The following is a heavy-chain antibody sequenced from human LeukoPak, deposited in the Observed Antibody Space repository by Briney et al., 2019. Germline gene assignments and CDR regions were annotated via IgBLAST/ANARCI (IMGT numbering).Heavy chain of an antibody. J-gene: IGHJ4*02. CDR2: INHSGST. V-gene: IGHV4-34*01. D-gene: IGHD3-3*01. CDR3: ARGSPAGYDFWSGYRNHYFDY. Sequence: SETLSLTCAVYGGSFSGYYWSWIRQPPGKGLEWIGEINHSGSTNYNPSLKSRVTISVDTSKNQFSLKLSSVTAADTAVYYCARGSPAGYDFWSGYRNHYFDYWGQGTLVTASS. CDR1: GGSFSGYY.